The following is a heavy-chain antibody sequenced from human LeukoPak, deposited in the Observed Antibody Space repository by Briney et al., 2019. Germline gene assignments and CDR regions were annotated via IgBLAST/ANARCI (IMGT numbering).Heavy chain of an antibody. CDR3: ATHSPEWRYSGYYNFYYMDV. Sequence: ASVKVSCKASGGTFSSYAISWVRQAPGQGLEWMGGIIPIFGTANYAQKFQGRVTMTEDTSTHTAYMELSSLRSEDTAVYFCATHSPEWRYSGYYNFYYMDVWGKGTTVTVSS. CDR2: IIPIFGTA. D-gene: IGHD5-12*01. CDR1: GGTFSSYA. J-gene: IGHJ6*03. V-gene: IGHV1-69*06.